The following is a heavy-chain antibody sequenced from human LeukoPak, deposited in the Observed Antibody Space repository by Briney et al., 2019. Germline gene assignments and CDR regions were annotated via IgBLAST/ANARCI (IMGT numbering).Heavy chain of an antibody. CDR3: ARTLGGHDDY. CDR1: GGSFSGYY. J-gene: IGHJ4*02. D-gene: IGHD3-16*01. V-gene: IGHV4-34*01. CDR2: INHSGST. Sequence: SETLSLTCAVYGGSFSGYYWSWIRQPPGKGLEWIGEINHSGSTNYNPSLKSRVTISVDTSKNQFSLKLSSVTAADTAVYYCARTLGGHDDYWGQGTLVTVSS.